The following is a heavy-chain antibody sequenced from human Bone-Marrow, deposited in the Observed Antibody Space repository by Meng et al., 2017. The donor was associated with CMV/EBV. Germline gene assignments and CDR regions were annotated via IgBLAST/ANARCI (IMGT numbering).Heavy chain of an antibody. CDR3: ARAPSYHGMDV. J-gene: IGHJ6*02. CDR1: GGSMSDYY. Sequence: SETLSLTCIVSGGSMSDYYWSWIRQPPGKGLEWIGNIYSSGSTKYDPSLKSRVTMSIDTSKNQLSLKLGSVTAADTAVYYCARAPSYHGMDVWGQRTTVTVSS. CDR2: IYSSGST. V-gene: IGHV4-59*01.